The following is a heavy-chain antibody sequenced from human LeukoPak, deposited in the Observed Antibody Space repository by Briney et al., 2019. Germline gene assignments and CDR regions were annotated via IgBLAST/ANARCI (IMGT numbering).Heavy chain of an antibody. D-gene: IGHD3-10*01. CDR1: GFTFSSFA. J-gene: IGHJ4*02. CDR2: ISGSGGST. CDR3: AKGARVGAGRYYFDY. V-gene: IGHV3-23*01. Sequence: PGGSLRLSCAASGFTFSSFALSWVRQAPGKGLEWVSCISGSGGSTYSADSVKGRFTISRDSSKNTLYLQMNSRRAEDTAVYYCAKGARVGAGRYYFDYWGQGALVTVSS.